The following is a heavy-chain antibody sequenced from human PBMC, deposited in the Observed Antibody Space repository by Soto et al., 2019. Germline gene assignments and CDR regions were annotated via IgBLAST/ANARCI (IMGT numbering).Heavy chain of an antibody. V-gene: IGHV3-23*01. CDR3: ADGGEWSFNFVY. D-gene: IGHD3-3*01. J-gene: IGHJ4*02. CDR1: GLTFSTYA. Sequence: GGSLRLSCAASGLTFSTYAMSWVRQAPGKGLEWVSGISVSGDNTYYADSVKGRFTISRDNSKNTLYLQMNNLRAEDAAVYYCADGGEWSFNFVYWGQGTLVTVSS. CDR2: ISVSGDNT.